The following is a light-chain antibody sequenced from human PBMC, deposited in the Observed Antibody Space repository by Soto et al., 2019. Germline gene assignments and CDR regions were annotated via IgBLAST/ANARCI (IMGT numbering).Light chain of an antibody. CDR2: EVS. CDR1: SSDVGSHNL. CDR3: ISFAGGGNPVL. J-gene: IGLJ2*01. V-gene: IGLV2-14*02. Sequence: QSALTQPASVSGSPGQSITISCTGTSSDVGSHNLVSWYQQHPGQAPKLMIYEVSKRPLGVSARFSASKSGNTASLTVSGLQAEDEADYYCISFAGGGNPVLLGGGTKLTVL.